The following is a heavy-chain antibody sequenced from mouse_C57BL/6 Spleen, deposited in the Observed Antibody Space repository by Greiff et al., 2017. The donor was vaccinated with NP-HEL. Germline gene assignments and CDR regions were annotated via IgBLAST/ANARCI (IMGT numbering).Heavy chain of an antibody. D-gene: IGHD2-4*01. J-gene: IGHJ3*01. V-gene: IGHV1-26*01. CDR2: INPNNGGT. Sequence: EVQLQQSGPELVKPGASVKISCKASGYTFTDYYMNWVKQSHGKSLEWIGDINPNNGGTSYIQKFKGKATLTVDKSSSTAYMELRSLTSEDSAVYYCAKITPEAWFAYWGQGTLVTVSA. CDR3: AKITPEAWFAY. CDR1: GYTFTDYY.